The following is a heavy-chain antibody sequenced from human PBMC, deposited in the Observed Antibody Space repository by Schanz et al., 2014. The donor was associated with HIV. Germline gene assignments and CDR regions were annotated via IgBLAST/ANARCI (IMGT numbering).Heavy chain of an antibody. V-gene: IGHV3-33*05. J-gene: IGHJ5*02. Sequence: QVQLVESGGGVVQPGRSLRLSCAASGFTFNSYGMHWVRQAPGKGLEWVSVISYDGRNKLYADSVKGRFTISRDNSKNTLYLQMNSLRAEDTAVYNCAKDGRGGDYDFWSGYEYNWFDPWGQGNLVTVSS. CDR3: AKDGRGGDYDFWSGYEYNWFDP. D-gene: IGHD3-3*01. CDR1: GFTFNSYG. CDR2: ISYDGRNK.